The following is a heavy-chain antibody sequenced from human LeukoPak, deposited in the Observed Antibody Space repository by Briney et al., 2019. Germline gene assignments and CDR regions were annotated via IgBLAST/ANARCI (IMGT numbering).Heavy chain of an antibody. CDR2: IYYSGST. CDR1: GGSISSSNYY. Sequence: SETLSLTCTVSGGSISSSNYYWGWIRQPPGKGLEWIGSIYYSGSTYYNPSLKSRVTISVDTSKNQFSLKLSSVTAADTAVYYCARLYSSSSGDWFDPWGQGTLVTVSS. CDR3: ARLYSSSSGDWFDP. J-gene: IGHJ5*02. D-gene: IGHD6-13*01. V-gene: IGHV4-39*01.